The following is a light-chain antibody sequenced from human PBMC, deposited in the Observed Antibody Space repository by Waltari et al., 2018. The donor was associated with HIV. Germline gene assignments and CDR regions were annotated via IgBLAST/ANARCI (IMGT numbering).Light chain of an antibody. Sequence: QSALTQPRSVSGSPGQSVTISCTGTSSDVGGYNYVSWYQQHPGKAPKLMIYDVTQRPSGVPDRFSGSKSGNTASLTISGLQAEDDADYYCCAYAGSYTFVFGGGTKVTVL. J-gene: IGLJ2*01. CDR2: DVT. V-gene: IGLV2-11*01. CDR1: SSDVGGYNY. CDR3: CAYAGSYTFV.